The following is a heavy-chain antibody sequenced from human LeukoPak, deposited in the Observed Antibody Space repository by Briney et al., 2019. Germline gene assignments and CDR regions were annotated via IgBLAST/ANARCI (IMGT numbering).Heavy chain of an antibody. J-gene: IGHJ4*02. Sequence: SETLSLTCTVSGGSISHYYWRWIRQPPRKRLEWIGYIYYSGSPNYSPSLKSRVTMSLDTSRNQFSLKLSSVTAADTAVYYCTRTSASTAIDYWGPGTLVTVSS. CDR1: GGSISHYY. CDR3: TRTSASTAIDY. D-gene: IGHD5/OR15-5a*01. V-gene: IGHV4-59*01. CDR2: IYYSGSP.